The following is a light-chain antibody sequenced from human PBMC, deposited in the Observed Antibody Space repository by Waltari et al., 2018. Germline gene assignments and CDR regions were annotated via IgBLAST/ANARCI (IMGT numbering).Light chain of an antibody. Sequence: QSVLTQPPSVSAAPGQKVTTSCSGSSSNIGNNYVSWYQQLPGAAPKLLIYDNNNRPSGIPDRFSGAKSGTSATLGITGLQTGDEANYYCGTWDSNLSAGVFGGGTKLTVL. CDR3: GTWDSNLSAGV. V-gene: IGLV1-51*01. J-gene: IGLJ3*02. CDR2: DNN. CDR1: SSNIGNNY.